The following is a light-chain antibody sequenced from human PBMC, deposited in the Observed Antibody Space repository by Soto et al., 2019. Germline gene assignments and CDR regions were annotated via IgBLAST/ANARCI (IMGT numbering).Light chain of an antibody. J-gene: IGKJ5*01. CDR3: MQPLQTLIT. CDR2: LGS. CDR1: QSLTHSSGYNY. V-gene: IGKV2-28*01. Sequence: EIVLTQSPLSLSFSPGEPASISFISSQSLTHSSGYNYLDWYLLKSGQPPQLVIYLGSNRGSGVPDRFSGSGSGTHFTLTISRVETEDAGVYFCMQPLQTLITFGQGTRLEIK.